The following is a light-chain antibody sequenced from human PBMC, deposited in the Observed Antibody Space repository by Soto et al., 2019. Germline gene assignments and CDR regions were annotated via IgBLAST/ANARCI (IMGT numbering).Light chain of an antibody. V-gene: IGLV2-8*01. Sequence: QSALTQPASASGSPGQSVTISCTGTSSDVGGYISVSWYQQYPGKAPKLMISEDTKRPSGVPYRFSGSKSRNTASLTVSGPQAEAEDDYYCSSCAGNHILLFGSGTKLTVL. CDR1: SSDVGGYIS. CDR2: EDT. J-gene: IGLJ2*01. CDR3: SSCAGNHILL.